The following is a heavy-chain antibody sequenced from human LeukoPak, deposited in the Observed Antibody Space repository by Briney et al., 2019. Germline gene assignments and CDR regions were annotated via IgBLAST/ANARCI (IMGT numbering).Heavy chain of an antibody. CDR2: INAGNGNT. CDR3: ASSTGYLRGYSGYDQYYFDY. Sequence: GASVKVSCKASGYTFTSYAMHWVRQAPGQRLEWMGWINAGNGNTKYSQKFQGRVTITRDTSASTAYMELGSLRSEDTAVYYCASSTGYLRGYSGYDQYYFDYWGQGTLVTVSS. J-gene: IGHJ4*02. V-gene: IGHV1-3*01. CDR1: GYTFTSYA. D-gene: IGHD5-12*01.